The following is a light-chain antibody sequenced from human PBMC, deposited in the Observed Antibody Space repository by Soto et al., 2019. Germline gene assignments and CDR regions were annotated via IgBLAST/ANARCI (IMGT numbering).Light chain of an antibody. V-gene: IGKV1-17*03. J-gene: IGKJ1*01. CDR2: AAS. CDR3: LQHYRYPLV. CDR1: QDISNV. Sequence: DIQMTQSPSAMSASVGDRVTITCRASQDISNVLAWFQQKPGKVPRRLIYAASTLESGVPSRFSGSGSGTELTLTVSSLQPEDFATYYCLQHYRYPLVFGQGTKVDIK.